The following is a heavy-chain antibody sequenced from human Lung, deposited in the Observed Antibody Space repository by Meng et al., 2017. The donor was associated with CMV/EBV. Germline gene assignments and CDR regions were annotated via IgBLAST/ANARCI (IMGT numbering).Heavy chain of an antibody. D-gene: IGHD6-19*01. Sequence: GGSLRLSCAASGFTVSSNYMSWVRQAPGKGLAWVSTISSSSRHIEYADSVKGRFTISRDNAKNSLYLQMNSLRGEDTAVYYCVGQQWRSTGQRVDYWGQGTLVTVSS. J-gene: IGHJ4*02. CDR1: GFTVSSNY. V-gene: IGHV3-21*06. CDR2: ISSSSRHI. CDR3: VGQQWRSTGQRVDY.